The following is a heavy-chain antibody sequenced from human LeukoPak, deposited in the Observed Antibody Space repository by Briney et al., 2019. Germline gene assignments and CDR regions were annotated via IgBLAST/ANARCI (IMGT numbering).Heavy chain of an antibody. Sequence: SETLSLTCTVSGGSISSYSWIWVRQPAGKGLEWIGHIYTSGSTNFNPSLKSRVTMSVDTSKNQLSLKLTSVTAADTAVYYCARNLITMVRGVIRDNWLDPWGQGTLVTVSS. D-gene: IGHD3-10*01. V-gene: IGHV4-4*07. CDR3: ARNLITMVRGVIRDNWLDP. CDR2: IYTSGST. CDR1: GGSISSYS. J-gene: IGHJ5*02.